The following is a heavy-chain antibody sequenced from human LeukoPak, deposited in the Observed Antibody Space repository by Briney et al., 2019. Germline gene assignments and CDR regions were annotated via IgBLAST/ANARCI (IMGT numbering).Heavy chain of an antibody. D-gene: IGHD3-9*01. Sequence: PGESLKISCKGSGYSFTSYWIGWVRPMPGKGLEWMGIIYPGDSDTRYSPSFQGQVTISADKSISTAYLQWSSLKASDTAMYYCARQDILTGYSLYYFDYWGQGTLVTVSS. CDR2: IYPGDSDT. CDR3: ARQDILTGYSLYYFDY. J-gene: IGHJ4*02. V-gene: IGHV5-51*01. CDR1: GYSFTSYW.